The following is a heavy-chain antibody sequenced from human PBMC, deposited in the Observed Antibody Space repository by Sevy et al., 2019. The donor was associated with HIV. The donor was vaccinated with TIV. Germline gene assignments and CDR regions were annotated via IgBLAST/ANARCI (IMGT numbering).Heavy chain of an antibody. J-gene: IGHJ4*02. D-gene: IGHD2-8*01. CDR1: GFTFSKYS. CDR2: LSFGCGEI. CDR3: AREGCTKPHDY. Sequence: GGSLRLSCAASGFTFSKYSMSWVRQPPGKGQWVSTLSFGCGEINYADSVKGRFTISRDNSKSSVYLQMNNLRPEDTAVYYCAREGCTKPHDYWGQGTLVTVSS. V-gene: IGHV3-23*01.